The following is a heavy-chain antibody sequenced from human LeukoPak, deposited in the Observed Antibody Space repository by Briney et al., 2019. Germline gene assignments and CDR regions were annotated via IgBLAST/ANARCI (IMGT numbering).Heavy chain of an antibody. CDR2: ISYDGSNK. D-gene: IGHD1-26*01. Sequence: GGSLRLSCAASGFTFSSYAMHWVRQAPGKGLEWVAVISYDGSNKYYADSVKGRFTISRDNSKNTLYLQMNSLRAEDTAVYYCARDGSGSYGWFDPWGQGTLVTVSS. V-gene: IGHV3-30*04. J-gene: IGHJ5*02. CDR3: ARDGSGSYGWFDP. CDR1: GFTFSSYA.